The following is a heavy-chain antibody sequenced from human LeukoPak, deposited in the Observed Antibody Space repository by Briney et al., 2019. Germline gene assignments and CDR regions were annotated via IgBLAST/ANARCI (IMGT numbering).Heavy chain of an antibody. CDR3: ARARAMGYFDY. CDR1: GFTFSRYA. CDR2: IGTAGDT. D-gene: IGHD2-2*01. V-gene: IGHV3-13*01. Sequence: GGSLRLSCAASGFTFSRYAMSWVRQATGKGLEWVSAIGTAGDTYYPGSVKGRFTISRENAKNSLYLQMNSLRAGDTAVYYCARARAMGYFDYWGQGTLVTVSS. J-gene: IGHJ4*02.